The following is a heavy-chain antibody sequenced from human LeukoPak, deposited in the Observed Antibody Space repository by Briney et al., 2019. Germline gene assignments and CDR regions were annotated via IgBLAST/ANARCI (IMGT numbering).Heavy chain of an antibody. J-gene: IGHJ4*02. D-gene: IGHD1-26*01. CDR2: MRQDGSEK. Sequence: GGSLRLSCAASGFTFRNYWMSWVRQAPGSGLEWVAYMRQDGSEKNYVDSVKGRFTISRDNAKNSLYLQMNSLRFEDTALYYCVWEAYWGQGTLVTVSS. V-gene: IGHV3-7*03. CDR3: VWEAY. CDR1: GFTFRNYW.